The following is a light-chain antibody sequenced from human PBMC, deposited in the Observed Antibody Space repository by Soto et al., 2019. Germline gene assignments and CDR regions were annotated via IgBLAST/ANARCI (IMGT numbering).Light chain of an antibody. J-gene: IGKJ4*01. CDR2: GAS. CDR1: QSVSNSY. CDR3: HQYRSSRELT. Sequence: VWTLSPGTLSLSPGERATLCWRARQSVSNSYLAWYQQRPGQAPRLRIYGASRKDTGIPDRFGGSGSGPDFNLSISRLAPGGYEVYYCHQYRSSRELTLGGGTKVELQ. V-gene: IGKV3-20*01.